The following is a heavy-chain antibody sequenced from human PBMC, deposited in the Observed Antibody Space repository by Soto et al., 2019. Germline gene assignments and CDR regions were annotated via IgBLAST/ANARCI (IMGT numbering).Heavy chain of an antibody. CDR3: AIELYDILTGNKRTVSRRYGMDV. D-gene: IGHD3-9*01. J-gene: IGHJ6*02. CDR2: ISAYNGNT. CDR1: GYTFTSYG. V-gene: IGHV1-18*01. Sequence: QVQLVQSGAEVKKPGASVKVSCKASGYTFTSYGISWVRQAPGQGLEWMGWISAYNGNTNYAQKLQGRVTMTTDTSTSTAYMELRSLRSDDTAVYYCAIELYDILTGNKRTVSRRYGMDVWGQGTTVTVSS.